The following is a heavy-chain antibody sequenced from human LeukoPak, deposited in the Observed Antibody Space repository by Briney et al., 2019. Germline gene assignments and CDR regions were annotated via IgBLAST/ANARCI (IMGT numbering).Heavy chain of an antibody. CDR3: ARHGSGYYFFDY. Sequence: SETLFLTCTVSGGSIRSFNWSWIRQPPGKGHEWIGYIFYSRSTNYNPSLKSRVTISVDTSKNQFSLKLSSVTAADTAVYYCARHGSGYYFFDYWGQGTLVTGSP. CDR2: IFYSRST. V-gene: IGHV4-59*08. D-gene: IGHD3-3*01. CDR1: GGSIRSFN. J-gene: IGHJ4*02.